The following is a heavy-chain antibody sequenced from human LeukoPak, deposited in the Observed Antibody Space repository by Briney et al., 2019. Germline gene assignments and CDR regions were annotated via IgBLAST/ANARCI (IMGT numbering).Heavy chain of an antibody. D-gene: IGHD3-16*01. CDR2: VYNSGDT. J-gene: IGHJ2*01. CDR3: ARLKLGAYFDL. V-gene: IGHV4-59*08. Sequence: SETLSLTCSVSGGSTSSDYWSWIRQSPGKGLEWVGYVYNSGDTGKNPSLKSRVTILLDTSKNQCSLKLTSVSAADTAVYYCARLKLGAYFDLWGRGTPVTVSS. CDR1: GGSTSSDY.